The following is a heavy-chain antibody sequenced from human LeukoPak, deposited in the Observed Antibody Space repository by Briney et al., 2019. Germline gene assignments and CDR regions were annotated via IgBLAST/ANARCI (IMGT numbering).Heavy chain of an antibody. CDR1: GFTFSNAW. Sequence: PGGSLRLSCAASGFTFSNAWMNWVRQAPGKGLEWVAVISYDGSNKYYADSVKGRFTISRDNSKNTLYLQMNSLRAEDTAVYYCASVDYWGQGTLVTVSS. CDR3: ASVDY. J-gene: IGHJ4*02. V-gene: IGHV3-30-3*01. CDR2: ISYDGSNK.